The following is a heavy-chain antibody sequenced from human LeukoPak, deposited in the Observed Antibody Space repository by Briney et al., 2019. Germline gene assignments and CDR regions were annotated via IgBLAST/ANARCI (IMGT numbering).Heavy chain of an antibody. Sequence: PSETLSLTCTVSGGSISSYYWSWIRQPPGKGLEWIGEINHSGSTNYNPSLKSRVTISVDTSKNQFSLKLSSVTAADTAVYYCARTRGYSYGTFDYWGQGTLVTVSS. D-gene: IGHD5-18*01. J-gene: IGHJ4*02. V-gene: IGHV4-34*01. CDR1: GGSISSYY. CDR2: INHSGST. CDR3: ARTRGYSYGTFDY.